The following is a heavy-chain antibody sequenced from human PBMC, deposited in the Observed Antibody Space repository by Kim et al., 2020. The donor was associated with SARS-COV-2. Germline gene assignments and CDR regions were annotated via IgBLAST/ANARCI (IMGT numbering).Heavy chain of an antibody. D-gene: IGHD2-2*01. CDR2: T. CDR3: ARESSRRADY. Sequence: TFYADSVKCRFTISRDNSKNTLFLQLNNQRAEDTALYYCARESSRRADYWGQGTLVTVSS. V-gene: IGHV3-23*01. J-gene: IGHJ4*02.